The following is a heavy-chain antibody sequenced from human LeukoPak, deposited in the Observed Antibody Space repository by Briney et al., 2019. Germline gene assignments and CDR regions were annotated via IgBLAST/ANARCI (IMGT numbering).Heavy chain of an antibody. CDR3: ARAQAYCSGGSCYAFDY. CDR1: GFTFSSYG. D-gene: IGHD2-15*01. J-gene: IGHJ4*02. V-gene: IGHV3-33*01. Sequence: GGSLRLSCAASGFTFSSYGMHWVRQAPGKGLEWVADIWYDGSNKYYADSVKGRFTISRDNSKNTLYLQMNSLRAEDTAVYYCARAQAYCSGGSCYAFDYWGQGTLVTVSS. CDR2: IWYDGSNK.